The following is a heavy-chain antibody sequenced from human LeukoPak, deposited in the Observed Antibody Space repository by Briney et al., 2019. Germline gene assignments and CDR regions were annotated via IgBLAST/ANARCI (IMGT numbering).Heavy chain of an antibody. Sequence: SVKVSCKASGGTFSSYAISWVRQAPGQGLEWMGRIIPILGIANYAQKFQGRVTITADKSTSTAYMELSSLRSEDTAVYYCAGPDFWSGSYYYGMDVWGQGTTVTVSS. V-gene: IGHV1-69*04. D-gene: IGHD3-3*01. CDR1: GGTFSSYA. J-gene: IGHJ6*02. CDR2: IIPILGIA. CDR3: AGPDFWSGSYYYGMDV.